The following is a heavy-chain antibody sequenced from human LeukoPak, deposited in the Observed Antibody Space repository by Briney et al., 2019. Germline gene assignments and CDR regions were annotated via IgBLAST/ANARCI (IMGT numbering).Heavy chain of an antibody. V-gene: IGHV1-8*02. D-gene: IGHD2-21*02. CDR3: ARGKPAYCGGDCYTFDY. J-gene: IGHJ4*02. CDR1: GYTFTSYD. CDR2: MNPNSGNT. Sequence: ASVKVSCKASGYTFTSYDINWVRQATGQGLEWMGWMNPNSGNTGYAQKFQGRVTMTRNTSISTAYMELSSLRSEDTAVYYCARGKPAYCGGDCYTFDYWGQGTLVTVSS.